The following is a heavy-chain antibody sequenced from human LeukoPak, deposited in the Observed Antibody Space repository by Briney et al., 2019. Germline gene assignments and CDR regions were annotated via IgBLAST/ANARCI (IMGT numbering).Heavy chain of an antibody. V-gene: IGHV3-74*01. D-gene: IGHD5-24*01. CDR2: IKGDESHT. Sequence: GGPLRLSCAASGFTFSNYWMLWLRQAPGKGREGVSRIKGDESHTIYADSVKGRSTISRDNAKNTVYLQMNSLRAEDTAVYYCTRFGDAYIFDYWGQGTLVTVSS. CDR1: GFTFSNYW. CDR3: TRFGDAYIFDY. J-gene: IGHJ4*02.